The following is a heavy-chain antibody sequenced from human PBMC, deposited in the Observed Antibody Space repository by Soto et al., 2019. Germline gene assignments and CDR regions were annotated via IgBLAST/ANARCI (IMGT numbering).Heavy chain of an antibody. CDR2: IYYSGST. CDR1: GGSISSGGYY. CDR3: ARDPPWACSSTSCYSVSRAFDI. Sequence: SETLSLTCTVSGGSISSGGYYWSWIRQHPGKGLEWIGYIYYSGSTYYNPSLKSRVTISVDTSKNQFSLKLSSVTAADTAVYYCARDPPWACSSTSCYSVSRAFDIWGQGTMVTVSS. V-gene: IGHV4-31*03. D-gene: IGHD2-2*01. J-gene: IGHJ3*02.